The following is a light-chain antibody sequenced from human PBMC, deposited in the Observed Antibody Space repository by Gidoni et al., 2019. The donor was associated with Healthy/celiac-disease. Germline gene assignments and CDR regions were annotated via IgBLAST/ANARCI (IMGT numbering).Light chain of an antibody. V-gene: IGKV1-12*01. J-gene: IGKJ1*01. Sequence: DIQMTQSPSAVSSSVGDRVTITCRASQGISSWLAWYQQNPGKAPKLLIYTESSLQSGVPSRFVGGGSGTDFPLTISNLQPEVFATYYCRQANSFPLTFGQGTKVEIK. CDR3: RQANSFPLT. CDR1: QGISSW. CDR2: TES.